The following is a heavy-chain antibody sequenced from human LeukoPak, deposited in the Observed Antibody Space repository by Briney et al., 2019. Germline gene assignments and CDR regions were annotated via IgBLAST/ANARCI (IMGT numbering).Heavy chain of an antibody. CDR3: ASGYDILTGYLSPVGY. J-gene: IGHJ4*02. CDR2: INPNSGGT. Sequence: ASVKVSCKASGDTFTGYYMHWVRQAPGQGLEWMGWINPNSGGTNYAQKFQGRVTMTRDTSISTAYMELSRLRSDDTAVYYCASGYDILTGYLSPVGYWGQGTLVTVSS. V-gene: IGHV1-2*02. CDR1: GDTFTGYY. D-gene: IGHD3-9*01.